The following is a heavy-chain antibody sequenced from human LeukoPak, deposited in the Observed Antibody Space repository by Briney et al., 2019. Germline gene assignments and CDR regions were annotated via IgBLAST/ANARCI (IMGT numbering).Heavy chain of an antibody. J-gene: IGHJ4*02. CDR3: ARVPLPYDFWSGYPDY. D-gene: IGHD3-3*01. CDR1: GFTFSSYA. V-gene: IGHV3-64*01. CDR2: ISSNGGST. Sequence: GGSLRLSCAASGFTFSSYAMHWVRQAPGKGLEYVSAISSNGGSTYYANSVKGRFTISRDNSKNTLYLQMGSLRAEDMAVYYCARVPLPYDFWSGYPDYWGQGTLVTVSS.